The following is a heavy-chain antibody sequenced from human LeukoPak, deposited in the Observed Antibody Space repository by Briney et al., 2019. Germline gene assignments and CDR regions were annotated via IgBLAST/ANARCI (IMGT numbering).Heavy chain of an antibody. CDR2: INSDGSST. CDR3: ARARPGIAAAADY. D-gene: IGHD6-13*01. CDR1: GFTFSSYW. J-gene: IGHJ4*02. Sequence: PGGSLRLSCAASGFTFSSYWMHWVRQAPGKGLVWVSRINSDGSSTSYADSVKGRFTISRDNAKNTLYLQMNSLGAEDTAVYYCARARPGIAAAADYWGQGTLVTVSS. V-gene: IGHV3-74*01.